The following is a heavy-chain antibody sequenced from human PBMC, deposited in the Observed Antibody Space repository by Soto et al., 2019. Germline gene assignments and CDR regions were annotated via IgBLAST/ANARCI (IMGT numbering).Heavy chain of an antibody. Sequence: EVQLVESGGGLVKPGGSLRLSCAVSGFSFSNAWMSWVRQAPGKGLEWLGRIKSKTVGGTIDYAAPVKGRFSISRDDSKDTLYLQMNSLKTEDTAIYYCTTAPHYDYVWGSSYWGQGTLVTVSS. CDR3: TTAPHYDYVWGSSY. CDR2: IKSKTVGGTI. V-gene: IGHV3-15*01. D-gene: IGHD3-16*01. CDR1: GFSFSNAW. J-gene: IGHJ4*02.